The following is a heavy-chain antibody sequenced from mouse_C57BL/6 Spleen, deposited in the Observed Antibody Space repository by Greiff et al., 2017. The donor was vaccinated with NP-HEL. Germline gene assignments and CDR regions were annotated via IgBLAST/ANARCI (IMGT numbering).Heavy chain of an antibody. J-gene: IGHJ2*01. V-gene: IGHV1-69*01. CDR3: ARRTISPYYFDY. CDR1: GYTFTSYW. D-gene: IGHD1-1*01. CDR2: IDPSDSYT. Sequence: QVQLQQPGAELVMPGASVKLSCKASGYTFTSYWMNWVKQRPGQGLEWIGEIDPSDSYTNYNQKFKGKSTLTVDKSSSTAYMQLSSLTSEDSAVYYCARRTISPYYFDYWGQGTTLTVSS.